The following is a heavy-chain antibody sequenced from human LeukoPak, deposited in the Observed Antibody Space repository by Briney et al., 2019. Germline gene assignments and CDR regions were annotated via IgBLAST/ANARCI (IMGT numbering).Heavy chain of an antibody. D-gene: IGHD5-24*01. V-gene: IGHV6-1*01. Sequence: SQTLSLTCAISGDSVSSNSAAWNWIRQSPSRGLEWLGRTYYRSKWYNDYVVPVKSRITINPDTSKNQFSLQLNSVTPEDTAVYYCASASSEMATILGAFDIWGQGTMVTVSS. CDR3: ASASSEMATILGAFDI. CDR2: TYYRSKWYN. J-gene: IGHJ3*02. CDR1: GDSVSSNSAA.